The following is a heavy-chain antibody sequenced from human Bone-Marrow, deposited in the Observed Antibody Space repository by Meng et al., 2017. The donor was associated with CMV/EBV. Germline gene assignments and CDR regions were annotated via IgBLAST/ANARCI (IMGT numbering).Heavy chain of an antibody. D-gene: IGHD2-8*01. CDR2: IQYDGSNK. CDR3: ARDPSGVRGSNAAFDI. V-gene: IGHV3-30*02. Sequence: GESLKISCAASGFTFSSYGMHWVRQAPGKGLEWVTFIQYDGSNKYYADSVKGRFTISRDNSKNTLYLQMNSLSAEDTAVYYCARDPSGVRGSNAAFDIWGQGTLVTVSS. J-gene: IGHJ3*02. CDR1: GFTFSSYG.